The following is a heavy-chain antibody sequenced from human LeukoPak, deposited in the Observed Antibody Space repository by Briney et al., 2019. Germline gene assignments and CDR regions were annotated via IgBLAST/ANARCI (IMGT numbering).Heavy chain of an antibody. CDR2: IYHSGST. D-gene: IGHD3-22*01. J-gene: IGHJ4*02. CDR3: ARGRDYYDSGDFDY. V-gene: IGHV4-38-2*01. CDR1: GYSISSGYY. Sequence: PSESLSLTCADSGYSISSGYYWGWIRQPPGKGQEWIGSIYHSGSTYYNPSLKSRVTISVDTSKNQFSLKLSSVTAADTAVYYCARGRDYYDSGDFDYWGQGTLVTVSS.